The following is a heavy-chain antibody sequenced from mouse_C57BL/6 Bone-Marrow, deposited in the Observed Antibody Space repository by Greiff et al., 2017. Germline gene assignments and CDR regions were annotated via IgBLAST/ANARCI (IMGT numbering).Heavy chain of an antibody. Sequence: EVQGVESGGGLVQPGGSLKLSCAASGFTFSDYGMAWVRQAPRKGPEWVAFISNLAYSIYYADTVTGRFTISRENAKNTLYLEMSSLRSEDTAMYYCARTDYYDSSDYAMDNGGQGTSVTVSA. CDR1: GFTFSDYG. CDR3: ARTDYYDSSDYAMDN. J-gene: IGHJ4*01. D-gene: IGHD1-1*01. V-gene: IGHV5-15*01. CDR2: ISNLAYSI.